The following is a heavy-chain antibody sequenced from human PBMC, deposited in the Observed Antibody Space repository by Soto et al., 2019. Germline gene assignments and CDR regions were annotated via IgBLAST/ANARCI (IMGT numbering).Heavy chain of an antibody. CDR3: AAYTMIVVVPTMAFDI. Sequence: ASVKVSCKASGYTFTGYYMHWVRQAPGQGLEWIGWIIVGSGNTNYAQKFQERVTITRDMSTSTAYMELSSLRSEDTAVYYCAAYTMIVVVPTMAFDIWGQGTMVTVSS. J-gene: IGHJ3*02. D-gene: IGHD3-22*01. CDR2: IIVGSGNT. V-gene: IGHV1-58*02. CDR1: GYTFTGYY.